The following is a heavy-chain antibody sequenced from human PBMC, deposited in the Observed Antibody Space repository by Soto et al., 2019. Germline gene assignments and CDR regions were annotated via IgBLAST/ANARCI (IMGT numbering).Heavy chain of an antibody. Sequence: EVQLLESGGGLVQPGGSLRLSCAASGFTFSVYGMFWVRQAPGRGPAWVSGINQDGRKHYADSVNGRLTISSDDSRNTVYLQMVSLRGEDTAVYYCAKDLRPDGVWDFDYWGQGTLVTVSS. V-gene: IGHV3-23*01. CDR1: GFTFSVYG. J-gene: IGHJ4*02. CDR3: AKDLRPDGVWDFDY. CDR2: INQDGRK. D-gene: IGHD4-17*01.